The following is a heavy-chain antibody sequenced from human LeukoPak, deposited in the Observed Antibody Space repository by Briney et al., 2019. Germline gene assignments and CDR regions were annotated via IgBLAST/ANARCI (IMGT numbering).Heavy chain of an antibody. CDR1: GYTFTGYY. CDR2: INPNSGGT. D-gene: IGHD6-13*01. V-gene: IGHV1-2*02. CDR3: ARPIIAAAATNWFDP. Sequence: ASVKVSCKASGYTFTGYYMHWVRQAPGQGLEWMGWINPNSGGTNYAQKFQGRVTMTRDTSISTAYMELSRLRSDDTAVYYCARPIIAAAATNWFDPWGQGTLVTVSS. J-gene: IGHJ5*02.